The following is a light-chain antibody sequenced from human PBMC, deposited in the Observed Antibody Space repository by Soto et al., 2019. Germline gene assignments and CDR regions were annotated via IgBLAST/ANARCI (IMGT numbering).Light chain of an antibody. CDR2: GAS. V-gene: IGKV3-15*01. CDR1: QSVSSN. J-gene: IGKJ4*01. Sequence: EIVMTQSPATLSVSPGERATLSCRASQSVSSNLAWYQQKPGQAPRLLIYGASTRATGIPARFSGSGSGTEFTLTISSLQSEDFAVYYCQQYGSSLPVTFGGGTKV. CDR3: QQYGSSLPVT.